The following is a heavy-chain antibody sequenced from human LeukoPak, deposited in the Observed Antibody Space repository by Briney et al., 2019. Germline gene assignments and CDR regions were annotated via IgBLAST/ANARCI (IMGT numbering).Heavy chain of an antibody. CDR1: GFMFSSNW. CDR3: AKDRGIVGATRPSDY. Sequence: GGSLRLSCAASGFMFSSNWMSWVRLAPGKGLEWVANIKEDGTETYYVDSVKGRFTISRDNAKNSLYLQMNSLRVEGTAVYYCAKDRGIVGATRPSDYWGQGTLVTVSS. J-gene: IGHJ4*02. D-gene: IGHD1-26*01. CDR2: IKEDGTET. V-gene: IGHV3-7*03.